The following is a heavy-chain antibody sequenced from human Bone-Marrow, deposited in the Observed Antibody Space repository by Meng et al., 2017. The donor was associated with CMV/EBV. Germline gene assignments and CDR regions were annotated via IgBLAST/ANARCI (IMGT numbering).Heavy chain of an antibody. V-gene: IGHV1-2*02. Sequence: ASVKVSCKASGYTFTGYYMHWVRQAPGQGLEGMGWINPNSGGTNYAQKFQGRVTMTRDTSISTVYMELSSLRSEDTAVYYCARGYCSVGDYYYYGMDVWGQGTTVTVSS. CDR3: ARGYCSVGDYYYYGMDV. CDR1: GYTFTGYY. CDR2: INPNSGGT. D-gene: IGHD3-10*01. J-gene: IGHJ6*02.